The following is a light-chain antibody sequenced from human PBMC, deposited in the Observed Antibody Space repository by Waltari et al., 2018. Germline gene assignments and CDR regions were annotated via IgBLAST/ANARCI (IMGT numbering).Light chain of an antibody. CDR2: AAT. V-gene: IGKV1-17*01. J-gene: IGKJ4*01. CDR1: QGITSD. CDR3: LQHNSYPLT. Sequence: DIQMTQSPSSLSASVGDTVTITCRASQGITSDLNWFQQKPGKAPKLLIYAATTLRSGVPSRFSGSGSGTEFTLTISSLQPEDFAAYYCLQHNSYPLTFGGGTKVEIK.